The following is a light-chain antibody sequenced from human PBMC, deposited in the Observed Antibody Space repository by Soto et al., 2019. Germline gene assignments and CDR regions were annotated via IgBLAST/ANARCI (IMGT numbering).Light chain of an antibody. CDR1: QSVSSY. Sequence: IVLTQSPATLSLSPGERATLSCRASQSVSSYLAWYQQKPGQAPRLLIYDASTRATGIPARLSGRGSETDFTLTITRLEPEDFAMYYCQRYDSLRTFGQGTKVDIK. V-gene: IGKV3-11*01. J-gene: IGKJ1*01. CDR2: DAS. CDR3: QRYDSLRT.